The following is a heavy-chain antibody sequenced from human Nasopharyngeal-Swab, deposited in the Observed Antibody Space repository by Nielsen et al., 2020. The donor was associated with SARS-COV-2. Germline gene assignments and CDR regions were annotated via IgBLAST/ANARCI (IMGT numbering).Heavy chain of an antibody. D-gene: IGHD6-6*01. CDR1: GGSISSYY. CDR3: ARDGAAHPPGYYYYMDV. J-gene: IGHJ6*03. CDR2: IYYSGST. V-gene: IGHV4-59*01. Sequence: SETLPLTCTVSGGSISSYYWSWIRQPPGKGLEWIGYIYYSGSTNYNPSLKSRVTISVDTSKNQFSLKLSSVTAADTAVYYCARDGAAHPPGYYYYMDVWGKGTTVTVSS.